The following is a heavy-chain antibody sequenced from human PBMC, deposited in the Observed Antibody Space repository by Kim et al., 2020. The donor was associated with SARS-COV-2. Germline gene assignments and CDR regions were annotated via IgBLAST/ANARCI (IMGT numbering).Heavy chain of an antibody. J-gene: IGHJ5*02. D-gene: IGHD2-2*01. Sequence: ASVKVSCKASGYTFTGYYIHWVRHAPGQGLEWMGRINPNTGDTNYAQMFQGMVTMTRDTSISTAHMDLNRLRSDDTAVYYCARDRGDCISPSCFLEYNWFDPWGQGTLVTVSS. CDR3: ARDRGDCISPSCFLEYNWFDP. V-gene: IGHV1-2*06. CDR1: GYTFTGYY. CDR2: INPNTGDT.